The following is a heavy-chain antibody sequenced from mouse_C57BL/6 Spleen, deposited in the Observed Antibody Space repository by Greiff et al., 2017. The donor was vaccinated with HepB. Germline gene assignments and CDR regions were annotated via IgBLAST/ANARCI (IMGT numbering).Heavy chain of an antibody. CDR1: GFTFSSYA. J-gene: IGHJ1*03. Sequence: EVKLMESGGGLVKPGGSLKLSCAASGFTFSSYAMSWVRQTPGKRLEWVATISDGGSYTYYPDNVKGRFTISRDNAKNNLYLQMSHLKSEDTAMYDYEREGVTGEGRYFDVWGTGTTVTVSS. V-gene: IGHV5-4*01. D-gene: IGHD4-1*01. CDR3: EREGVTGEGRYFDV. CDR2: ISDGGSYT.